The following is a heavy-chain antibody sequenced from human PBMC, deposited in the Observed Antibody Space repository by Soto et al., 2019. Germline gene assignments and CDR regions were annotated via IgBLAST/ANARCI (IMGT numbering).Heavy chain of an antibody. CDR2: IYQSGTT. D-gene: IGHD1-1*01. CDR1: GGSVRSGSYY. V-gene: IGHV4-61*01. J-gene: IGHJ5*02. Sequence: SETLSLTCSVSGGSVRSGSYYWTWIRQPPGKGLEWIGYIYQSGTTNYNASLKSRVTISIDAPKNQFFLKLNSVTAADTAVYYCARDIALERTGGWNWFDPWGQGTLVTVSS. CDR3: ARDIALERTGGWNWFDP.